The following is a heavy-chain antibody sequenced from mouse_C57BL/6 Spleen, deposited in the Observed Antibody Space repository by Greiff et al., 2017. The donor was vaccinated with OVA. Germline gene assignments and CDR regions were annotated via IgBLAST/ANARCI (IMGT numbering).Heavy chain of an antibody. CDR3: ARASGNYCYFDV. J-gene: IGHJ1*03. CDR2: ITPSIGST. V-gene: IGHV1-4*01. CDR1: GYTFTNYT. Sequence: VQLQQSGADLARPGASVKMSCKASGYTFTNYTMHWVKQRPGQGLEWIGYITPSIGSTKYKQTFKDKATLTADKASSTAYMQLSSLTAEDSAVYYCARASGNYCYFDVWGTGTTVTVSS. D-gene: IGHD2-1*01.